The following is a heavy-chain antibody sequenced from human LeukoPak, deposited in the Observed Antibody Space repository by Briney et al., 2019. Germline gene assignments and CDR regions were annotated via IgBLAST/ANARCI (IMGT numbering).Heavy chain of an antibody. V-gene: IGHV3-48*04. Sequence: GGPLRLSCAASGFTFSSYSMNWVRQAPGKGLEWVSYISSSSSTIYYADSVKGRFTISRDNAKNSLYLQMNSLRAEDTAVYYCASGPAALFDYWGQGTLVTVSS. CDR1: GFTFSSYS. CDR3: ASGPAALFDY. CDR2: ISSSSSTI. D-gene: IGHD2-2*01. J-gene: IGHJ4*02.